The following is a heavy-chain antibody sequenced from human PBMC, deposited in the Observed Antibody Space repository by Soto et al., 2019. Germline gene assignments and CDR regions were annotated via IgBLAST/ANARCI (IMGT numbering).Heavy chain of an antibody. Sequence: PGGSLRLSCAASGFPFSSYLMHWVRQAPGKGLVWVSRINSDGSSTSYADSVKGRFTISRDNAKNTLYLQMNSLRAEDTAVYYCAREVEMTTLAFDIWGQGTMVTVSS. J-gene: IGHJ3*02. D-gene: IGHD4-4*01. CDR3: AREVEMTTLAFDI. CDR2: INSDGSST. V-gene: IGHV3-74*01. CDR1: GFPFSSYL.